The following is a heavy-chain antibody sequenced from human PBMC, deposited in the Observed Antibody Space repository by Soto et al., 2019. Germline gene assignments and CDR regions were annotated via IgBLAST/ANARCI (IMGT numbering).Heavy chain of an antibody. Sequence: EVQLLESGGDLVQPGGSLRLSCAVSGFTFSSYAINWARQAPGKGLEWVSSITASGSSTFYANSVKGRCTISRDNSKNTLYLQMNSLRAEDTAVYYCAKGIHGSSFLFEYWGQGTLVTVSS. D-gene: IGHD6-6*01. CDR1: GFTFSSYA. V-gene: IGHV3-23*01. J-gene: IGHJ4*02. CDR2: ITASGSST. CDR3: AKGIHGSSFLFEY.